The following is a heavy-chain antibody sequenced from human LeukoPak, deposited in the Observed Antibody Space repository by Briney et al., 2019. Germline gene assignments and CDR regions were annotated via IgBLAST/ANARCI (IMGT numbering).Heavy chain of an antibody. CDR1: GGSISSYY. J-gene: IGHJ5*02. CDR2: IYNSGIT. V-gene: IGHV4-4*07. Sequence: PSETLSLTCTVSGGSISSYYWSWIRQPAGKGLEWIGRIYNSGITNYNPSLKSRVTISVDTSKNQFSLKLTSVTAADTAVYYCARHPSGRMWLQQGGWFDPWGQGTLVTVSS. D-gene: IGHD5-24*01. CDR3: ARHPSGRMWLQQGGWFDP.